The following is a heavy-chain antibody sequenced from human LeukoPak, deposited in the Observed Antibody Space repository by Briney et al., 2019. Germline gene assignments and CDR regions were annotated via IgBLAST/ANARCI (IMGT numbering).Heavy chain of an antibody. CDR2: INHSGST. Sequence: PSETLSLTCTVSGGSISSYYWSWIRQPAGKGLEWIGEINHSGSTNYNPSLKSRVTISVDTSKNQFSLKLSSVTAADTAVYYCARDKPAPKDYYYYMDVWGKGTTVTVSS. V-gene: IGHV4-59*01. CDR3: ARDKPAPKDYYYYMDV. J-gene: IGHJ6*03. D-gene: IGHD2-2*01. CDR1: GGSISSYY.